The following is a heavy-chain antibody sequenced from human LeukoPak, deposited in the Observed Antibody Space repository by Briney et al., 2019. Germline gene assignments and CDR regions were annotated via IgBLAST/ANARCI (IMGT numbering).Heavy chain of an antibody. Sequence: PGGSLRLSCAASGFILSDYNMNWVRQAPGKGLEWVSFIAISGTYITYADSVKGRFTISRDNAKNSPYLQMNSLRAEDTAVYYCARDLSATARAYDYWGQGTLVTVSS. CDR3: ARDLSATARAYDY. D-gene: IGHD1-26*01. J-gene: IGHJ4*02. CDR1: GFILSDYN. CDR2: IAISGTYI. V-gene: IGHV3-21*01.